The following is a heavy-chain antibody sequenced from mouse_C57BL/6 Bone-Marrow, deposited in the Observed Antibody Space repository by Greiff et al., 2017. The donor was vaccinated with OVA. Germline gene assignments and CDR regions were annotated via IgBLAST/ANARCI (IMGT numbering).Heavy chain of an antibody. Sequence: EVKLMESGGGLVQPKGSLKLSCAASGFSFNTYAMNWVRQAPGKGLEWVARIRSKSNNYATYYADSVKDRFTISRDDSESMLYLQMNNLKTEDTAMYYCVSRLRNEYYYAMDYWGQGTSVTVSS. D-gene: IGHD1-1*01. J-gene: IGHJ4*01. V-gene: IGHV10-1*01. CDR3: VSRLRNEYYYAMDY. CDR2: IRSKSNNYAT. CDR1: GFSFNTYA.